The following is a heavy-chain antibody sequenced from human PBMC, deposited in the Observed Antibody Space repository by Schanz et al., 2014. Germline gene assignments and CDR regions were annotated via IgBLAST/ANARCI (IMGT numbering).Heavy chain of an antibody. CDR1: GYTFTGYY. CDR3: ARAFGGYDPSGALDY. Sequence: QVQLVQSGAAMKKPGASVKVSCKASGYTFTGYYMHWVRQAPGQGLEWMGWINPNSGTTNYAQKFQGWVTMTRDTSISTAYMELSRLKSSDTTVYYCARAFGGYDPSGALDYWGQGTLVTVSS. V-gene: IGHV1-2*04. CDR2: INPNSGTT. J-gene: IGHJ4*02. D-gene: IGHD5-12*01.